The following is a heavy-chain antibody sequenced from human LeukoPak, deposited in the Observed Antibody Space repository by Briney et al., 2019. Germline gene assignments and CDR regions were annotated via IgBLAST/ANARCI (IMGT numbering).Heavy chain of an antibody. Sequence: SQTLSLTCAVSGGSTSSGGYSWSWIRQPPGKGLEWIGYIYHSGSTYCNPSLKSRVTISVGRSKNQFSLKLSSVTAADTAVYYCARAVRGVISAGYYFDFWGQGTLVTVSS. V-gene: IGHV4-30-2*01. CDR2: IYHSGST. D-gene: IGHD3-10*01. J-gene: IGHJ4*02. CDR1: GGSTSSGGYS. CDR3: ARAVRGVISAGYYFDF.